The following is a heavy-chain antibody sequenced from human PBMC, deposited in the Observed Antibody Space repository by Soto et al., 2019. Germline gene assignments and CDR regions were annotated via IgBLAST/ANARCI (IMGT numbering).Heavy chain of an antibody. CDR2: IKSKTDGGTT. D-gene: IGHD2-2*02. Sequence: LRLSCAASGFTFTNAWMSWVRQAPGKGLEWVGRIKSKTDGGTTDYAAPVKGRFTISRDDSKNTLYLQMNSLKTEDTAMYYCARLGGGYCSSTSCYINYYYGMDVWGQGTTVTVSS. J-gene: IGHJ6*02. CDR3: ARLGGGYCSSTSCYINYYYGMDV. V-gene: IGHV3-15*01. CDR1: GFTFTNAW.